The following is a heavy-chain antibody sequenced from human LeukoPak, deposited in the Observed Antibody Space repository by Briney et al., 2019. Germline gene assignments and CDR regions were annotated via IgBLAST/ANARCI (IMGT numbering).Heavy chain of an antibody. Sequence: GGSLRLSCAASGFTFSSYEMNWVRQAPGKGLEWVSYISSSGSTIYYADSVKGRFIISRDNAKNSLYLQMSSLRAEDTAVYYCARAGYSSSDWGQGTLVTVSS. CDR2: ISSSGSTI. V-gene: IGHV3-48*03. CDR1: GFTFSSYE. D-gene: IGHD6-6*01. CDR3: ARAGYSSSD. J-gene: IGHJ4*02.